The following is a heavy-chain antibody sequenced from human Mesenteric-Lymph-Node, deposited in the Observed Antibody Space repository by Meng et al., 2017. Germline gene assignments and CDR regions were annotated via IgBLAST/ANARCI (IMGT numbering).Heavy chain of an antibody. CDR1: GSTLTCDG. CDR3: ATDKVCYNGVYHPGNY. V-gene: IGHV1-18*01. CDR2: LRSYSGKT. Sequence: EVKTPGASVKVYCQATGSTLTCDGISTVRQVHGLGHEWMGWLRSYSGKTTNAEKFKGRVNMPSDITTSTTSFKLRSLRYDDAAVYYYATDKVCYNGVYHPGNYWGQGTLVTVSS. J-gene: IGHJ4*02. D-gene: IGHD2-8*01.